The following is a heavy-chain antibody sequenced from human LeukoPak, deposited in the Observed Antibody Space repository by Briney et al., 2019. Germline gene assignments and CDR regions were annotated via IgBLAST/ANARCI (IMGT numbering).Heavy chain of an antibody. J-gene: IGHJ4*02. V-gene: IGHV4-34*01. Sequence: PSETLSLTCAVYGGSFSGYYWNWIRQPPGKGLEWIGEINHSGSTNYNPSLKSRVTISVDTSKNQFSLNLSSVTAADTAVYYCAGRRSIAARPFDCWGQGTLVTVSS. CDR3: AGRRSIAARPFDC. D-gene: IGHD6-6*01. CDR1: GGSFSGYY. CDR2: INHSGST.